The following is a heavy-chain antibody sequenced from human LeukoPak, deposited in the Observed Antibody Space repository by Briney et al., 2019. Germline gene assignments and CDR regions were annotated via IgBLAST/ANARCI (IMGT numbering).Heavy chain of an antibody. CDR1: GGSISSYY. J-gene: IGHJ4*02. CDR2: IYTSGTT. D-gene: IGHD6-13*01. Sequence: PSETLSLTCTVSGGSISSYYWSWIRQPAGKGLEWIGRIYTSGTTNYNPSLKSRVTMSLDTSKNQFFLRLSSLTAADTAVYYCARHQAAADDYFDYWGQGTLVTVSS. CDR3: ARHQAAADDYFDY. V-gene: IGHV4-4*07.